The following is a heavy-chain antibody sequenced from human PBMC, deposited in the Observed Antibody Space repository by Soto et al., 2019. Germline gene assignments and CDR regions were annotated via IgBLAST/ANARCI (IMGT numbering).Heavy chain of an antibody. D-gene: IGHD3-22*01. CDR3: ATDVSGYYYDSSGYHYSYAFDT. Sequence: ASVKVSCKASGYTFTSYYMHWVRQAPGQGLEWMGIINPSGGSTRYAQKFQGRVTMTEDTSTDTAYMELSSLRSEDTAVYYCATDVSGYYYDSSGYHYSYAFDTWGQGTMVTVSS. CDR1: GYTFTSYY. V-gene: IGHV1-46*01. CDR2: INPSGGST. J-gene: IGHJ3*02.